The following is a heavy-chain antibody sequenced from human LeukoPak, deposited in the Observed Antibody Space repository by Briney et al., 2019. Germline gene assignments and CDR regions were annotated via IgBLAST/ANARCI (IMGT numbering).Heavy chain of an antibody. Sequence: ASVKVSCKASGYTFTSYDINWVRQAPGQGLEWMGIINPSGGSTSYAQKFQGRVTMTRDMSTSTVYMELSSLRSEDTAVYYCARDSSGFDYWGQGTLVTVSS. J-gene: IGHJ4*02. V-gene: IGHV1-46*01. D-gene: IGHD6-19*01. CDR2: INPSGGST. CDR3: ARDSSGFDY. CDR1: GYTFTSYD.